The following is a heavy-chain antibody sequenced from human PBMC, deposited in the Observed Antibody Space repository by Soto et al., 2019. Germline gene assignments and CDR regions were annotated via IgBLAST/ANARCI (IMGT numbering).Heavy chain of an antibody. CDR1: DGSISNFY. J-gene: IGHJ4*02. V-gene: IGHV4-59*01. CDR2: ISSSGNT. Sequence: SETLSLTCTVSDGSISNFYWSWIRQPPGKGLEWIGYISSSGNTNYNPSLKSRVSIPDDTSKNQFSLNLTSVTAADTGVYYCARAPMVLTRSYFDSWGQGTPVAVSS. CDR3: ARAPMVLTRSYFDS. D-gene: IGHD3-22*01.